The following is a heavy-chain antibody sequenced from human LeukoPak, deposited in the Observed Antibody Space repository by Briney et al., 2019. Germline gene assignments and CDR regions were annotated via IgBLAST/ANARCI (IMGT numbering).Heavy chain of an antibody. V-gene: IGHV3-23*01. CDR2: ISGSGGST. D-gene: IGHD3-22*01. CDR3: ARDRGNYYDSSGYYLILKY. Sequence: GGSLRLSCAASGFTFSSYAMSWVRQAPGKGLEWVSAISGSGGSTYYADSVKGRFTISRDNSKNTLYLQMNSLRAEDTAVYYCARDRGNYYDSSGYYLILKYWGQGTLVTVSS. CDR1: GFTFSSYA. J-gene: IGHJ4*02.